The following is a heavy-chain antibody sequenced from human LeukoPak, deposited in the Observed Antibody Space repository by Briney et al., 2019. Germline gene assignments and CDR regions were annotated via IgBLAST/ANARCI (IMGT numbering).Heavy chain of an antibody. J-gene: IGHJ5*02. D-gene: IGHD2-15*01. CDR1: GGSFSGYY. V-gene: IGHV4-34*01. CDR3: ARGVSLYCSGGSCSESGRANWFDP. Sequence: SETLSLTCAVSGGSFSGYYWSWIRPPPGKGLEWIGEFNHSGSTNYNPSLKSRVTISVDTSKNQFSLKLSSVTAADTAVYYCARGVSLYCSGGSCSESGRANWFDPWGQGTLVTVSS. CDR2: FNHSGST.